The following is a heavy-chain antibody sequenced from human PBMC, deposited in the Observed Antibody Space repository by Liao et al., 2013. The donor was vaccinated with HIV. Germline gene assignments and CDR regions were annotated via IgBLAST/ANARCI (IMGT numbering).Heavy chain of an antibody. CDR1: GVSISVNN. CDR2: IYDNEKT. D-gene: IGHD6-13*01. V-gene: IGHV4-59*01. CDR3: ARFYSSSSYWYFDP. J-gene: IGHJ2*01. Sequence: QVQLQESGPGLVMPSETLSLTCTVSGVSISVNNWGWIRQPPGKGLEWVGYIYDNEKTNSNPALRSPVAILVDTSKNEFSLRLKSVTAADTAVYYCARFYSSSSYWYFDPWGRGILVTVSS.